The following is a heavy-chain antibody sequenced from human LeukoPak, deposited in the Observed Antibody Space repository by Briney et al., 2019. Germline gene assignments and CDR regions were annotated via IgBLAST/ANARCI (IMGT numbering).Heavy chain of an antibody. Sequence: SETLSLTCTVSGGSISSYYWSWIRQPPGKGLEWIGYIYYSGSTNYNPSLKSRVTISVDTSKNQFSLKLSSVTAADTAVYYCARRAPQWLANPDAFDIWGQGTMVTVSS. CDR3: ARRAPQWLANPDAFDI. CDR2: IYYSGST. J-gene: IGHJ3*02. V-gene: IGHV4-59*08. D-gene: IGHD6-19*01. CDR1: GGSISSYY.